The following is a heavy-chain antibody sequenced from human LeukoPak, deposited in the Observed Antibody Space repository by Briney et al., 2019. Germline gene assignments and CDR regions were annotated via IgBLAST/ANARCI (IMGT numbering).Heavy chain of an antibody. D-gene: IGHD4-17*01. Sequence: SETLSLTCAVYGGSFSGYYWSWIRQPPGKGLEWIGEINHSGSTNYNPSLKSRVTISVDTSKNRFSLKLSSVTAADTAVYYCARDYGVTDYWGQGTLVTVSS. CDR3: ARDYGVTDY. V-gene: IGHV4-34*01. CDR1: GGSFSGYY. CDR2: INHSGST. J-gene: IGHJ4*02.